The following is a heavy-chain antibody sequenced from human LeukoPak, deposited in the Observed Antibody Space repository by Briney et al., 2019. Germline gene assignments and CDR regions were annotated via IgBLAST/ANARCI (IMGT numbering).Heavy chain of an antibody. Sequence: PGGSLRLSCAASGFTFSTYSMNWVRQAPGKGLEWVSSISSSSYIYYADSVRGRFTISRDNAKNSLYLQMNSLRAEDTAVYYCARSRYCSGGNCYLDAFDIWGQGTMVTVSS. J-gene: IGHJ3*02. CDR2: ISSSSYI. V-gene: IGHV3-21*01. D-gene: IGHD2-15*01. CDR1: GFTFSTYS. CDR3: ARSRYCSGGNCYLDAFDI.